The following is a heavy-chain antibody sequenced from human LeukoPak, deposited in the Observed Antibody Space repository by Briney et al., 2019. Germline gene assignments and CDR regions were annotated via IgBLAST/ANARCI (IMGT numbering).Heavy chain of an antibody. CDR1: GTSINNFY. D-gene: IGHD1-26*01. J-gene: IGHJ4*02. V-gene: IGHV4-4*07. CDR2: IEASGGT. CDR3: ARGHSGSYYAY. Sequence: PSETLSLTCTVSGTSINNFYWTWIRQPAGKGLEWIGRIEASGGTKYNPSLKSRVSMSVDTSKKQFSLSLSSVTAADTAVYYCARGHSGSYYAYWGQGTLVTVSS.